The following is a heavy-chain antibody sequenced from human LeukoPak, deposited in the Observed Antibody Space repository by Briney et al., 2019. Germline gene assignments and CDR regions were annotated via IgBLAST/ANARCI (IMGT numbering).Heavy chain of an antibody. Sequence: GGSLTLSCPASGFTFSHYFMHWVWQPPDNGPEWEAVIASDGSQTFYVESAKGRFTISRDNSKNTLYLQMSSLRAVDTAVYFCARERLDTIVHSGAFDIWGQGTMVTVSS. D-gene: IGHD3-10*01. J-gene: IGHJ3*02. CDR2: IASDGSQT. CDR1: GFTFSHYF. V-gene: IGHV3-30-3*01. CDR3: ARERLDTIVHSGAFDI.